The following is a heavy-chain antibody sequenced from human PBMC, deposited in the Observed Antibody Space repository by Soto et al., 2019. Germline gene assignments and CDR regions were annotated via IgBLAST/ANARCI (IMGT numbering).Heavy chain of an antibody. CDR1: GYTFTSYA. J-gene: IGHJ4*02. Sequence: ASVKVSCKASGYTFTSYAMHWVRQAPGQRLEWMGWINAGNGNTKYSQKFQGRVTTTRDTSASTAYMELSSLRSEDTAVYYCARGIGYSGYDNPFDYWGQGTLVTVSS. D-gene: IGHD5-12*01. CDR2: INAGNGNT. V-gene: IGHV1-3*01. CDR3: ARGIGYSGYDNPFDY.